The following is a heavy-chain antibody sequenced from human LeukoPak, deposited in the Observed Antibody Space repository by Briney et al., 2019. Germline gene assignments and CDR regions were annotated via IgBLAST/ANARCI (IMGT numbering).Heavy chain of an antibody. D-gene: IGHD2-15*01. CDR1: GFTFSSYS. Sequence: GGSLRLSCSASGFTFSSYSMHWVRQAPGQGLEYVSAIHANGGHTYYADSVKGRFIASRDNSKDTLYLQMSSLGPEDTAVYYCVKDGAVVARSYXYGMDVWGQGTTVTVSS. CDR3: VKDGAVVARSYXYGMDV. V-gene: IGHV3-64D*06. J-gene: IGHJ6*02. CDR2: IHANGGHT.